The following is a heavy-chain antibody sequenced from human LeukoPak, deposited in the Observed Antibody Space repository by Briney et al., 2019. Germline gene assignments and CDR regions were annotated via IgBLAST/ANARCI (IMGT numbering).Heavy chain of an antibody. CDR2: INPNSGGT. Sequence: ASVNVSCKASGYTFTGCYMHWVRQAPGQGLEWMGWINPNSGGTNYAQKFQGRVTVTRDTSISTAYMELSRLRSDDTAVYYCARDILDSSGYYYASPWGQGTLVTVSS. D-gene: IGHD3-22*01. V-gene: IGHV1-2*02. CDR1: GYTFTGCY. J-gene: IGHJ5*02. CDR3: ARDILDSSGYYYASP.